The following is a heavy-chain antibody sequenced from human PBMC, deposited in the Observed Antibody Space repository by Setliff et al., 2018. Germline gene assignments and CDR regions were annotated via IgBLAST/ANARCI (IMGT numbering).Heavy chain of an antibody. CDR2: IYPGDSDT. CDR3: ARHPYYYGSGTYLDNSNRWFDP. J-gene: IGHJ5*02. Sequence: GESLKISCKGSGYSFTSYWIGWVRQMPGKGLEWMGIIYPGDSDTRYSPSFQGQVTISADKSISTAYLQWSSLKASDTAMYYCARHPYYYGSGTYLDNSNRWFDPWGQGTLVTVSS. D-gene: IGHD3-10*01. CDR1: GYSFTSYW. V-gene: IGHV5-51*01.